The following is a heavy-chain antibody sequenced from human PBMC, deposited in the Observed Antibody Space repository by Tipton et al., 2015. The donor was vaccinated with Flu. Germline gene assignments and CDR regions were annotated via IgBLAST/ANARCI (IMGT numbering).Heavy chain of an antibody. V-gene: IGHV3-64*07. D-gene: IGHD2/OR15-2a*01. J-gene: IGHJ6*02. Sequence: VQLVQSGGGLVQPGGSLRLSCAAPGFTFSDYAMHWVRQAPGKGLEYVSAISSSGDNTYYADSVKGRFTISRDNSKNTLYLQMGSLRADDMAVYYCARGMNSGLVDVWGQGTTVTVSS. CDR3: ARGMNSGLVDV. CDR1: GFTFSDYA. CDR2: ISSSGDNT.